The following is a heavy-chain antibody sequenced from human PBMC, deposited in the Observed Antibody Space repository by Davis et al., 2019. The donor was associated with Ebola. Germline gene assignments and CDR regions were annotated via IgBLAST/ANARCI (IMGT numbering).Heavy chain of an antibody. J-gene: IGHJ4*02. D-gene: IGHD2-15*01. CDR1: GYTFTGYY. CDR2: INPNSGDT. CDR3: ARDRVCSGATCYAYFDF. V-gene: IGHV1-2*04. Sequence: AASVQVSCKASGYTFTGYYIHWVRQAPGHGLEWMGWINPNSGDTKYSQKFQGWVNMTRDTPISNAYMELNRLTSDVTAVYYCARDRVCSGATCYAYFDFWGQGTLVTVSS.